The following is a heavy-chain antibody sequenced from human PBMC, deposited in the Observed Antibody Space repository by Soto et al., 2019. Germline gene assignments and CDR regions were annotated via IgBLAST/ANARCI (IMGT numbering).Heavy chain of an antibody. V-gene: IGHV3-30*18. CDR2: MSYDESKK. CDR1: GFRLSSYA. Sequence: QVRLVESGGGVVQPGGSLRLSCATSGFRLSSYAMHWVRQAPGKGLEWVALMSYDESKKYYADSVKGRFTIPRDTSKNTLVLEMNNLRVEDTAVYYCAKDRRDGDFMHILVVDFWGQGALVTVSS. D-gene: IGHD2-15*01. CDR3: AKDRRDGDFMHILVVDF. J-gene: IGHJ4*02.